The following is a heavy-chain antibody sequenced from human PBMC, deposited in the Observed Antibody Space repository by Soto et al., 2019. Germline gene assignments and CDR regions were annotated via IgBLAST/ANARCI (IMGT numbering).Heavy chain of an antibody. J-gene: IGHJ5*02. CDR1: GYTFTSYG. CDR3: ARADIVVVPAANWFDP. Sequence: ASVKVSCKASGYTFTSYGISWVRQAPGQGLEWMGWNSAYNGNTNYAQKLQGRVTMTTDTSTSTAYMELRGLRSDDTAVYYCARADIVVVPAANWFDPWGQGTLVTVSS. V-gene: IGHV1-18*01. CDR2: NSAYNGNT. D-gene: IGHD2-2*01.